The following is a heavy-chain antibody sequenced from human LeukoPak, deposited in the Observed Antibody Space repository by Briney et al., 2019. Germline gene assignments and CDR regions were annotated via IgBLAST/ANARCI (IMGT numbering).Heavy chain of an antibody. CDR3: AREEDYDFWSGYYSSNWFDP. Sequence: GGSLRLSCAASGFQFSRHWIHWVRQIPGKGLVWVSRTKSDGSRSDYADIVKGRFTISRDNAKNTLYLQMNSLSADDTAVYYCAREEDYDFWSGYYSSNWFDPWGQGTLVTVSS. CDR2: TKSDGSRS. CDR1: GFQFSRHW. V-gene: IGHV3-74*01. D-gene: IGHD3-3*01. J-gene: IGHJ5*02.